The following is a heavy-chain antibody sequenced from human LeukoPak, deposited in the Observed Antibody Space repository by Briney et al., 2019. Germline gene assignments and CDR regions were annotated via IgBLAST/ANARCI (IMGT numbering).Heavy chain of an antibody. V-gene: IGHV3-21*01. Sequence: GGSLRLSCAASGFTFSSYSMNWVRQAPGKGLEWVSSISSSSSYIYYADSVKGRFTISRDNARNSLYLQMDSLGPEDTAVYYCARDPYSGNYGTYYYYYMDVWGKGTTVTISS. CDR2: ISSSSSYI. D-gene: IGHD1-26*01. CDR1: GFTFSSYS. J-gene: IGHJ6*03. CDR3: ARDPYSGNYGTYYYYYMDV.